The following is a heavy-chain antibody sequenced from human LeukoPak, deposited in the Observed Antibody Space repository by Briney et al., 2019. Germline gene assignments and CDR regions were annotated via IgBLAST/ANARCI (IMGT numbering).Heavy chain of an antibody. Sequence: ETLSLTCTVSGGSIGSSDYYWGWVRQPPGKGLEWVSAISGSGGSTYYADSVKGRFTISRDNSKNTLYLQMNSLRAEDTAVYYCARDMGLGEQQLVFSPWGQGTLVTVSS. D-gene: IGHD6-13*01. CDR3: ARDMGLGEQQLVFSP. CDR2: ISGSGGST. J-gene: IGHJ5*02. CDR1: GGSIGSSDYY. V-gene: IGHV3-23*01.